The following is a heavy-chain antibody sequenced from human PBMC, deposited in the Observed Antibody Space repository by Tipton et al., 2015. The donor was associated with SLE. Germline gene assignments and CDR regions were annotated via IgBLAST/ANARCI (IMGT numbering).Heavy chain of an antibody. Sequence: LSCAASGFTFSNYWMSWVRQAPGKGLEWIGYIYTSGSTNYNPSLKSRVTISVDTSKNQFSLKLSSVTAADTAVYYCARDRDSSGSDAFDIWGQGTMVTVSS. CDR2: IYTSGST. D-gene: IGHD3-22*01. CDR3: ARDRDSSGSDAFDI. CDR1: GFTFSNYW. V-gene: IGHV4-4*08. J-gene: IGHJ3*02.